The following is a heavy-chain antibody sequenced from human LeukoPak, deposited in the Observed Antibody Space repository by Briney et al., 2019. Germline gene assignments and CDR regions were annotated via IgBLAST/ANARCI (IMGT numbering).Heavy chain of an antibody. J-gene: IGHJ4*02. CDR2: IFYSGST. D-gene: IGHD3-3*01. Sequence: SETLSLTCTVSGGSISSSTYYWGWTRPPPGKGLEWRVTIFYSGSTYSNPSLKSRITMCVDTSRNQFSLKLSSGTAADTAVYYCVGRERITIFGVVDWGQGTLVTVSS. V-gene: IGHV4-39*01. CDR1: GGSISSSTYY. CDR3: VGRERITIFGVVD.